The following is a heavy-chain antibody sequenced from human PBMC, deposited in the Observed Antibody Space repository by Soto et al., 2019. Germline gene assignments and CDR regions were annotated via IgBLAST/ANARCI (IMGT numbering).Heavy chain of an antibody. CDR3: AKDLSYYDSSGTNWFDP. D-gene: IGHD3-22*01. Sequence: PGGSLRLSCAASGFTFSSYGMHWVRQAPGKGLEWVAVISYDGSNKYYADSVKGRFTISRDNSKNTLYLQMNSLRAEDTAVYYCAKDLSYYDSSGTNWFDPWGQGT. J-gene: IGHJ5*02. CDR2: ISYDGSNK. CDR1: GFTFSSYG. V-gene: IGHV3-30*18.